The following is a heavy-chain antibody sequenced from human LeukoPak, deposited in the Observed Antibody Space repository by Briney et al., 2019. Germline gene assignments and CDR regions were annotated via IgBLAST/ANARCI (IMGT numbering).Heavy chain of an antibody. CDR2: INHSGST. CDR3: ARRTPGSGSSNFDY. Sequence: SETLSLTCAVYGGSFSGYYWSWIRQPPGKGLEWIGEINHSGSTNYNPSLKSRVTISVDTSKNQFSLKLSSVTAADTAVYYCARRTPGSGSSNFDYWGQGTLVTVSS. V-gene: IGHV4-34*01. D-gene: IGHD3-10*01. CDR1: GGSFSGYY. J-gene: IGHJ4*02.